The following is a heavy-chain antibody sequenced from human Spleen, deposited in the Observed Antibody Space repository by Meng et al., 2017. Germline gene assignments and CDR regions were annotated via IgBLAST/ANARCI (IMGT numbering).Heavy chain of an antibody. V-gene: IGHV4-34*01. Sequence: VSLQRWGAGLLKPSETLSLTCVVSGGSFSDYYWSWIRQPPGKGLEWIGEINHSGSTNYNPSLESRATISVDTSQNNLSLKLSSVTAADSAVYYCARGPTTMAHDFDYWGQGTLVTVSS. CDR3: ARGPTTMAHDFDY. CDR2: INHSGST. CDR1: GGSFSDYY. J-gene: IGHJ4*02. D-gene: IGHD4-11*01.